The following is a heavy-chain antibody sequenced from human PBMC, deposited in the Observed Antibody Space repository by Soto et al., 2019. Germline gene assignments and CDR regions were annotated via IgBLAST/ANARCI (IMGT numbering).Heavy chain of an antibody. D-gene: IGHD2-2*02. CDR2: SRNKANSYTS. V-gene: IGHV3-72*01. CDR3: TARYCTSASCYTNYYYYMDV. Sequence: GGSLRLSCAASGVILSDRYMDWVRQAPGKGLEWVGRSRNKANSYTSEYAGSVKGRFTISRDDSGNSLYLQMNSLETEDTAVYYCTARYCTSASCYTNYYYYMDVWGKGTTVTVSS. CDR1: GVILSDRY. J-gene: IGHJ6*03.